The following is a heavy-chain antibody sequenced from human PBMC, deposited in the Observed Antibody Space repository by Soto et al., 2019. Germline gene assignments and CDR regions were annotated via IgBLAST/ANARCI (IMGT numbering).Heavy chain of an antibody. CDR3: ARDSDCSGGSCYSIRYFQH. CDR1: GFTFSSYS. J-gene: IGHJ1*01. CDR2: ISSSSSTI. Sequence: ESGGGLVQPGGSLRLSCAASGFTFSSYSMNWVRQAPGKGLEWVSYISSSSSTIYYADSVKGRFTISRDNAKNSLYLQMNSLRAEDTAVYYCARDSDCSGGSCYSIRYFQHWGQGTLVTVSS. D-gene: IGHD2-15*01. V-gene: IGHV3-48*01.